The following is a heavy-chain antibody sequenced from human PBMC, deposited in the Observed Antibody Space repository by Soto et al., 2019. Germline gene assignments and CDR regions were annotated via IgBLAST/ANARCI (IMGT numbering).Heavy chain of an antibody. Sequence: ASVKVSCKASGYTFSTYGITWVRQAPGQGLEWMGWISAHNGNTDYAQKLQGRVTMTTDTSTSTAYMELRSLKSDDTAVYFCARVSAGFDYWGLGTLVTVSS. D-gene: IGHD3-10*01. J-gene: IGHJ4*02. CDR2: ISAHNGNT. CDR1: GYTFSTYG. CDR3: ARVSAGFDY. V-gene: IGHV1-18*01.